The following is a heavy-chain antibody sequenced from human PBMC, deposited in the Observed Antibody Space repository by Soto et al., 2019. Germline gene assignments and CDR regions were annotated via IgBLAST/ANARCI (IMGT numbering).Heavy chain of an antibody. CDR3: ARQGSCSSTSCYSFDY. J-gene: IGHJ4*02. Sequence: PSETLSLTCTVSGGSISSYSWNWIRHPPGKGLEWIGYIYYSGSTNYNPSLKSRVTISVDTSKNQFSLKLSSVTAADTAVYYCARQGSCSSTSCYSFDYWAQGTLVTVS. CDR2: IYYSGST. CDR1: GGSISSYS. V-gene: IGHV4-59*08. D-gene: IGHD2-2*02.